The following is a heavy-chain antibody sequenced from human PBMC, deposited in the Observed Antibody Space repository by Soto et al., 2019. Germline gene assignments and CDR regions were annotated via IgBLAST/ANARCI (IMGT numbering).Heavy chain of an antibody. J-gene: IGHJ5*02. D-gene: IGHD3-3*01. CDR2: IYYSGST. Sequence: TLSLTCTVSGGSISSCYYYWSWIRQHPGKGLEWIGYIYYSGSTYYNPSLKSRVTISVDTSKNQFSLKLSSVTAADTAVYYCARWWSGSRQGFDPWGQGTLVTV. CDR1: GGSISSCYYY. CDR3: ARWWSGSRQGFDP. V-gene: IGHV4-31*03.